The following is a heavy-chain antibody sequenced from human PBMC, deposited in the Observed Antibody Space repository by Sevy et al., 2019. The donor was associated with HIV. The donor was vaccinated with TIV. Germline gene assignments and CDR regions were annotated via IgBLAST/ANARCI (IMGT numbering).Heavy chain of an antibody. J-gene: IGHJ6*02. V-gene: IGHV5-51*01. CDR1: GYSFTSYW. D-gene: IGHD6-13*01. CDR2: IYPGDSDT. Sequence: GESLKISCKGSGYSFTSYWIGCVRQMPGKGLEWMGIIYPGDSDTRYSPSFQGQVTISADKSISTAYLQWSSLKASDTAMYYCASSTAYYYYGMDVWGQGTTVTVSS. CDR3: ASSTAYYYYGMDV.